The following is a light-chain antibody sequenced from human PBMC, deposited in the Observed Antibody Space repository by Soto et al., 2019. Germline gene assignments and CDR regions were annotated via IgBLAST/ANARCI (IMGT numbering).Light chain of an antibody. CDR2: EVS. CDR3: CSYAGSSTFGPYV. CDR1: SSDVGSYNL. Sequence: VLTQPASVSGSPGQSIAISCTGTSSDVGSYNLVSWYQQHPGKAPKLMIYEVSKRPSGVSNRFSGSKSGNTASLTISGLQAEDEADYYCCSYAGSSTFGPYVFGTGTKVTVL. V-gene: IGLV2-23*02. J-gene: IGLJ1*01.